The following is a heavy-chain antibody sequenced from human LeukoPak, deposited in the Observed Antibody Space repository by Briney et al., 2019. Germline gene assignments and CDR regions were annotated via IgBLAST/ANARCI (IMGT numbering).Heavy chain of an antibody. CDR1: GFTFSSYE. J-gene: IGHJ6*04. CDR2: ISSSGSTI. CDR3: AELGITMIGGV. V-gene: IGHV3-48*03. Sequence: GGSLRLSCAASGFTFSSYEMNWVRQAPGKWLEWVSYISSSGSTIHYADSVKGRFTISRDNAKNSLYLQMNSLRAEDTAVYYCAELGITMIGGVWGKGTTVTISS. D-gene: IGHD3-10*02.